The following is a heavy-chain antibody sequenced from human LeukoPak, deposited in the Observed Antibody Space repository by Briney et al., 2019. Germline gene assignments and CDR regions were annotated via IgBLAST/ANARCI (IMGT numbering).Heavy chain of an antibody. CDR2: ISSTGRTI. CDR3: ARTLIAAVGASKNWLDP. J-gene: IGHJ5*02. D-gene: IGHD6-13*01. CDR1: GFTFSSHK. Sequence: PGGSLRLSCAGSGFTFSSHKMNWIRQAPGKGLEWVSYISSTGRTIYYADSVKGRFTISRDNDKNSLYLQMSSLRAEDTAVYYCARTLIAAVGASKNWLDPWGQGTLVSVSS. V-gene: IGHV3-48*03.